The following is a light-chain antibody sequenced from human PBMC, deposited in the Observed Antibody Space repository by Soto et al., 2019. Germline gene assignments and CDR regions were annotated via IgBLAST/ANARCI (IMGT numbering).Light chain of an antibody. CDR3: QQYSSWPPYT. CDR1: QSVSSK. V-gene: IGKV3-15*01. J-gene: IGKJ2*01. Sequence: EIVMTQSPATLSVSPGERATLSCRASQSVSSKLACYQQKPGQAPRLLIYAASTRATGIPARFSGSVSGTEFTLTITSLQSEDFAVYYCQQYSSWPPYTFGRGTKMEIK. CDR2: AAS.